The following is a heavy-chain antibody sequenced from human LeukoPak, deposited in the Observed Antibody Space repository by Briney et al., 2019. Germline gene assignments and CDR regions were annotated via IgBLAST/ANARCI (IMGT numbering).Heavy chain of an antibody. CDR3: AKRMAAAGTNPDY. Sequence: GGSLRLTCAASGFTFSSYSISWGLQPPAKELVGWSGSSGSGGSTYYNASVKSRVTISGDKSKNQFSLKMNCLNAADTAVYYCAKRMAAAGTNPDYWGQGTLVTVSS. V-gene: IGHV3-23*01. J-gene: IGHJ4*02. CDR2: SSGSGGST. D-gene: IGHD6-13*01. CDR1: GFTFSSYS.